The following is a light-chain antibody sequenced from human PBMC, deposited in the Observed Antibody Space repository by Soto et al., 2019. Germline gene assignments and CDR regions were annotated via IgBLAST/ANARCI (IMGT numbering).Light chain of an antibody. CDR1: QDISDY. V-gene: IGKV1-33*01. J-gene: IGKJ4*01. CDR3: QQNDYAPLT. CDR2: DAS. Sequence: DFQMSQSPSSLSASVGDRVTITCQASQDISDYLNWYQQKPGRAPKLLIYDASNLETGVPSRFSGSGAGTDFTLTISILPPEDIATYYYQQNDYAPLTFGGGTKVDIK.